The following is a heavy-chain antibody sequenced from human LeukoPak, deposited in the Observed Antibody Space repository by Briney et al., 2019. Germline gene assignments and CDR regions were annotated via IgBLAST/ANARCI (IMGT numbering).Heavy chain of an antibody. CDR3: AKGAPYGSDYYYYMDV. V-gene: IGHV3-43*01. Sequence: GGSLRLSCAASGFTFSSYWMSWVRHAPGKGLEWVSLISWDGGSTYYADSVKGRFTISRDNSKNSLYLQMNSLRTEDTALYYCAKGAPYGSDYYYYMDVWGKGTTVTISS. CDR1: GFTFSSYW. CDR2: ISWDGGST. D-gene: IGHD4-17*01. J-gene: IGHJ6*03.